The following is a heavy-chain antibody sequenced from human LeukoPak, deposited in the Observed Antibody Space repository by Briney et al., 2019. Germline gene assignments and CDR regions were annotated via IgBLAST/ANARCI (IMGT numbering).Heavy chain of an antibody. V-gene: IGHV1-18*01. J-gene: IGHJ6*03. CDR3: AGDPTRYSSGTSLTSYYYYYYMDV. D-gene: IGHD6-19*01. Sequence: ASVKVSCKASGYTFTSYGISWVRQAPGQGLEWMGWISAYNGNTNYAQKLQGRVTMTTDTSTSTAYMELRSLRSDDTAVYYCAGDPTRYSSGTSLTSYYYYYYMDVWGKGTTVTVSS. CDR1: GYTFTSYG. CDR2: ISAYNGNT.